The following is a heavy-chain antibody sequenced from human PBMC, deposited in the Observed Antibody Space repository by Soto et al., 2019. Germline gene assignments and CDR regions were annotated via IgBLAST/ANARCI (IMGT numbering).Heavy chain of an antibody. D-gene: IGHD6-13*01. CDR3: ARDIGAAAGTGFGFDP. J-gene: IGHJ5*02. V-gene: IGHV1-69*04. Sequence: ASVKVSCKASGGTFSSYTISWVRQAPGQGLEWMGRIIPILGIANYAQKFQGRVTITADKSTSTAYMELSSLRSEDTAVYYCARDIGAAAGTGFGFDPWGQGTLVTVSS. CDR2: IIPILGIA. CDR1: GGTFSSYT.